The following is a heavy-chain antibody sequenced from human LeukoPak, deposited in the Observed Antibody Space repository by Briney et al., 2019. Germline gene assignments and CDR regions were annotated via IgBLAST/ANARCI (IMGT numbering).Heavy chain of an antibody. Sequence: SETLSLTCTVSGYSISSGYYWGWIRQPPGKGLEWIASINHNGRTYYNPSLESRVTISVDTSKNQFSLMLNSVTAADTAVYYCARRPHCSGVTCYRRWFDAWGQGTLVTVSS. CDR3: ARRPHCSGVTCYRRWFDA. D-gene: IGHD2-15*01. V-gene: IGHV4-38-2*02. CDR1: GYSISSGYY. CDR2: INHNGRT. J-gene: IGHJ5*02.